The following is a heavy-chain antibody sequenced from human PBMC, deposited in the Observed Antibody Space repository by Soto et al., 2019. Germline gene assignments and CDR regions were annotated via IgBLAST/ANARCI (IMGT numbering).Heavy chain of an antibody. CDR1: GFSFSSHG. J-gene: IGHJ4*02. CDR3: AKDRDDYGDLSLDY. D-gene: IGHD4-17*01. Sequence: QVQLVESGGGVVQPGRSLRLSCEVTGFSFSSHGMHWVRQAPDKGLEWVAVISFGGSNKFYGPSVKGRFSISRDNSKNTVYLQMTSVRPEDTALYYCAKDRDDYGDLSLDYWGQGTLVTVSS. V-gene: IGHV3-30*18. CDR2: ISFGGSNK.